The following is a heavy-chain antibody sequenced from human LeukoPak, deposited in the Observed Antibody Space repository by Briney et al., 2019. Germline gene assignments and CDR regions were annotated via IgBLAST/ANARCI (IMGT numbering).Heavy chain of an antibody. V-gene: IGHV1-24*01. CDR3: ATVLFPNDYGDYVNWFDP. D-gene: IGHD4-17*01. J-gene: IGHJ5*02. CDR1: GYTLTELS. CDR2: SDPEDGET. Sequence: RASVKVSCKVPGYTLTELSMHWVRQAPGKGLEWMGGSDPEDGETIYAQKFQGRVTMTEDTSTDTAYMELSSLRSEDTAVYYCATVLFPNDYGDYVNWFDPWGQGTLVTVSS.